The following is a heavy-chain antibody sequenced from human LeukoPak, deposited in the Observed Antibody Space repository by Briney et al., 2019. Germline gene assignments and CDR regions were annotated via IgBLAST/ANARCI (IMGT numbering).Heavy chain of an antibody. J-gene: IGHJ6*03. Sequence: SVKVSCKASGGTLSSYAISWVRQAPGQGLEWMGGIIPIFGTANYAQKFQGRVTITTDESTSTAYMELSSLRSEDTAVYYCARRSSSSSSRGYYMDVWGKGTTVTVSS. V-gene: IGHV1-69*05. CDR1: GGTLSSYA. D-gene: IGHD2-2*01. CDR3: ARRSSSSSSRGYYMDV. CDR2: IIPIFGTA.